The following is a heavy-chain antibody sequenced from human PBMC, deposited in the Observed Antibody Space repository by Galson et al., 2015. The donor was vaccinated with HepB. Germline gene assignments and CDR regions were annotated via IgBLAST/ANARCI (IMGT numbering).Heavy chain of an antibody. CDR1: GFTFSSYG. J-gene: IGHJ5*02. CDR3: AKERMAYYHGSGSPPNWFDP. CDR2: ISYDGSNK. Sequence: SLRLSCAASGFTFSSYGMHWVRQAPGKGLEWVAVISYDGSNKYYADSVKGRFTISRDNSKNTLYLQMNSLRAEDTAVYYCAKERMAYYHGSGSPPNWFDPWGQGTLVTVSS. D-gene: IGHD3-10*01. V-gene: IGHV3-30*18.